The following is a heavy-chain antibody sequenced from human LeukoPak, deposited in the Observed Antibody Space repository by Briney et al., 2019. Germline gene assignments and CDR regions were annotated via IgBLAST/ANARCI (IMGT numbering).Heavy chain of an antibody. CDR3: ARGGSNYYDNSGYSAPVN. J-gene: IGHJ4*02. D-gene: IGHD3-22*01. CDR1: GYTFTGYY. V-gene: IGHV1-2*02. CDR2: INPNSGGT. Sequence: ASVKVSCKASGYTFTGYYMHWVRQAPGQGLEWMGWINPNSGGTNYAQKFQGRVTMTRDTSISTAYMELSRLRSDDTAVYYCARGGSNYYDNSGYSAPVNWGQGTLVTVSS.